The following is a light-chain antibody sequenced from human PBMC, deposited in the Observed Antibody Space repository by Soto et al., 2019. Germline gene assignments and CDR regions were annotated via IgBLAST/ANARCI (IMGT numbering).Light chain of an antibody. Sequence: DIQMSLSLSSLSASVGDRVTITCRASQGIRNDLGWYQQKLGRAPKRLIYAASSLQCGVPSRFSGSGSGTEFTLSILSLQADEFSTYYCQQNNSYSWTFGERTKVDI. CDR3: QQNNSYSWT. CDR1: QGIRND. J-gene: IGKJ1*01. CDR2: AAS. V-gene: IGKV1-17*01.